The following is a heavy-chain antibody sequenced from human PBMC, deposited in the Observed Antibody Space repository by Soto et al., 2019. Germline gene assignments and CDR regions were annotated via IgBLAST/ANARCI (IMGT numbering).Heavy chain of an antibody. Sequence: QVQLQESGPGLVKPSETLSLTCTVSGGSISSYYWSWIRQPPGKGLEWIGYIYYSGSTNYNPSLTSRVTISVDTSKNQFSLKLSSVTAADTAVYYCARLGHCSGGSCYLPGGNWFDPWGQGTLVTVSS. CDR1: GGSISSYY. CDR3: ARLGHCSGGSCYLPGGNWFDP. D-gene: IGHD2-15*01. J-gene: IGHJ5*02. V-gene: IGHV4-59*01. CDR2: IYYSGST.